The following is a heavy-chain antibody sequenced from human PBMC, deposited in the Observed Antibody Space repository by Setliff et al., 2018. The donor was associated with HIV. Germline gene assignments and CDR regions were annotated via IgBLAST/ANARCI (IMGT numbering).Heavy chain of an antibody. Sequence: SLRLSCAASGFTFSSYGMHWVRQAPGKGLEWVAVIWYDGSNKYYADSVKGRFTISRDNSKNTLYLQMNSLRAEDTAVYYCVSPDSSSWYPYFHHWGQGTLVTVSS. J-gene: IGHJ1*01. CDR1: GFTFSSYG. D-gene: IGHD6-13*01. CDR2: IWYDGSNK. CDR3: VSPDSSSWYPYFHH. V-gene: IGHV3-33*01.